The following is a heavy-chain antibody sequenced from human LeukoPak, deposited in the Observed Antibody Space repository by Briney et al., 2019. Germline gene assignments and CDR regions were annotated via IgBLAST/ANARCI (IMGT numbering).Heavy chain of an antibody. J-gene: IGHJ4*02. CDR1: GFTFSAYW. D-gene: IGHD3-3*01. CDR2: INTDGRSP. CDR3: AKDPQDADKYVFWSGYYTLYSLDY. V-gene: IGHV3-74*01. Sequence: QLGRTLRLSYAASGFTFSAYWMHCVRQAPGKGLVWGSRINTDGRSPTYTASVKGRFTTSRDNSQNTLYLLMNSLNADDTAVYFCAKDPQDADKYVFWSGYYTLYSLDYWGQGTLVTVSS.